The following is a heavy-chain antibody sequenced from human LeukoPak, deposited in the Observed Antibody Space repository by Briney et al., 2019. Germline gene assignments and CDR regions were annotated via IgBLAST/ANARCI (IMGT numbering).Heavy chain of an antibody. CDR1: GYTFTGYY. J-gene: IGHJ3*02. D-gene: IGHD6-19*01. V-gene: IGHV1-2*06. Sequence: ASVKVSCKASGYTFTGYYIHWVRQAPGQGLEWMGRINPNSGGADYAQKFQGRVSMTRDTSISTAYMELSSLRSDDTAVYYCARGPRLDSSGRYYGAFDIWGQGTMVTVS. CDR2: INPNSGGA. CDR3: ARGPRLDSSGRYYGAFDI.